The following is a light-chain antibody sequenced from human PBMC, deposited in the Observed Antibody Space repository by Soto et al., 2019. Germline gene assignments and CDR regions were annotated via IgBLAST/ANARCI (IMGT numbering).Light chain of an antibody. V-gene: IGKV1-27*01. CDR1: QGISNY. CDR2: AAS. Sequence: IRLTQSPSSLSAFAGDRVTITFRASQGISNYLAWYQQKPGKVPKLLIYAASTLQSGVPSRFSGSGSGTEFTLTISSLQSEDFAVYDCQQYNNWPRTVGQGTKVDIK. J-gene: IGKJ1*01. CDR3: QQYNNWPRT.